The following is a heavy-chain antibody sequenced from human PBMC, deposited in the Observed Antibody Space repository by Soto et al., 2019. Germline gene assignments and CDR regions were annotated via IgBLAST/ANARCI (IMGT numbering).Heavy chain of an antibody. V-gene: IGHV1-8*01. CDR3: ARIPPYCSGGSCYGKRYFDL. CDR1: GYTFTSYD. D-gene: IGHD2-15*01. Sequence: QVQLVQSGAEVKKPGASVKVPCKASGYTFTSYDINWVRQATGQGLEWMGWMNPNSGNTGYAQKFQGRVTMTRNTSISTAYMELSSLRSEDTAVYYCARIPPYCSGGSCYGKRYFDLWGRGTLVTVSS. CDR2: MNPNSGNT. J-gene: IGHJ2*01.